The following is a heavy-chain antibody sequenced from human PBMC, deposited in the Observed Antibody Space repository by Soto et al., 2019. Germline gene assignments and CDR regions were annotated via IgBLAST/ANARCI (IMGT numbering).Heavy chain of an antibody. D-gene: IGHD2-2*01. J-gene: IGHJ6*03. V-gene: IGHV6-1*01. CDR2: TYYRSRWYN. CDR3: ARGLYGCSRTSCYANYYYYVDG. Sequence: PSQTLSLTCAISGDSVSSNSAAWNWIRLSPSRGLEWLARTYYRSRWYNDYAVSVRSRITVNPDTSKNQFSLQLTSVTPEDTAVYYCARGLYGCSRTSCYANYYYYVDGWGKGTTVTVAS. CDR1: GDSVSSNSAA.